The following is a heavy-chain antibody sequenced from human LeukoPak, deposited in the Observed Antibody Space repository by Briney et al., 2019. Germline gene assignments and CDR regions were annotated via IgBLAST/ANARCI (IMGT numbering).Heavy chain of an antibody. Sequence: SETLSLTCAVYDGSFSGYYWSWIRQPPGKGLEWIREINHSGSTNYNPSLKSRVTISLDTSKSQFSLKVRYVTAADTAVYYCARGLNDSWTGENYWGQGTLVTVSS. D-gene: IGHD3-3*01. V-gene: IGHV4-34*01. J-gene: IGHJ4*02. CDR3: ARGLNDSWTGENY. CDR2: INHSGST. CDR1: DGSFSGYY.